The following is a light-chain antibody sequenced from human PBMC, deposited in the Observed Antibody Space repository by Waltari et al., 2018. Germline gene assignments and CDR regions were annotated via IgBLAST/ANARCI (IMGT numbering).Light chain of an antibody. CDR3: AVWDDSLGGV. CDR1: NSNIGGNF. V-gene: IGLV1-44*01. Sequence: QSVLTQPPSVSGTPGQRVTISCSGSNSNIGGNFVNWYQPLPGKAPKLLIYNDNQGPSGVPDRFSASKSGTSAALAITGLQSEDEADYYCAVWDDSLGGVFGGGTKLTVL. CDR2: NDN. J-gene: IGLJ3*02.